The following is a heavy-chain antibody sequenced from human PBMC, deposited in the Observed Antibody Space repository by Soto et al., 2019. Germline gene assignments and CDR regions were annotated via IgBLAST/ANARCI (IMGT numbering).Heavy chain of an antibody. CDR2: IYYSGST. CDR3: AREYCSSTSCYIDP. CDR1: GGSISSYY. Sequence: SETLSLTGTVSGGSISSYYWSWIRQPPGKGLEWIGYIYYSGSTNYNPSLKSRVTISVDTSKNQFSLKLSSVTAADTAVYYCAREYCSSTSCYIDPWGQGTLVTVSS. J-gene: IGHJ5*02. V-gene: IGHV4-59*08. D-gene: IGHD2-2*02.